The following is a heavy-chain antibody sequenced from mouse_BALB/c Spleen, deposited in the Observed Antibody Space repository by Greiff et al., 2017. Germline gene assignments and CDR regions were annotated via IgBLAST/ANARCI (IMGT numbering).Heavy chain of an antibody. D-gene: IGHD1-1*01. Sequence: VQLQQSGPGLVKPSQSLSLTGSVTGYSITSGYYWNWIRQFPGNKLEWMGYISYDGSNNYNPSLKNRISITRDTSKNQFFLKLNSVTTEDTATYYCASGSSYFDYWGQGTTLTVSS. J-gene: IGHJ2*01. CDR2: ISYDGSN. V-gene: IGHV3-6*02. CDR3: ASGSSYFDY. CDR1: GYSITSGYY.